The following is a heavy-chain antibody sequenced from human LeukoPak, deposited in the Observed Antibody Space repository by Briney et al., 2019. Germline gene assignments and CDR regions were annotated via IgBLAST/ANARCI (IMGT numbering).Heavy chain of an antibody. CDR2: IYFGGSA. CDR3: ASKIGGYSYGPPYYFDY. Sequence: SETLSLTCTVSGGSINSRSSYLGWVRQPPGKGLEWIGTIYFGGSAYYNPSLKSRVAISVDTSKNQFSLQLTSVTAADTAVYYCASKIGGYSYGPPYYFDYWGQGTLVTVSS. J-gene: IGHJ4*02. CDR1: GGSINSRSSY. V-gene: IGHV4-39*01. D-gene: IGHD5-18*01.